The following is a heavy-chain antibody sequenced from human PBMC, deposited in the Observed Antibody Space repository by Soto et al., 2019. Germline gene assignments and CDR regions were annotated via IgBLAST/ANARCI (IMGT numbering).Heavy chain of an antibody. J-gene: IGHJ4*02. V-gene: IGHV5-10-1*01. D-gene: IGHD3-22*01. Sequence: PGESLKISCKGSGYSFTNSWINWVRQMPGKGLEWMGRIDPRDSYANYSPSFQGHVTISADKSNSTAYLQWSSLKASDTAMDYCTRQSETYYDSSGYYFDYWGQGTQVTVSS. CDR2: IDPRDSYA. CDR3: TRQSETYYDSSGYYFDY. CDR1: GYSFTNSW.